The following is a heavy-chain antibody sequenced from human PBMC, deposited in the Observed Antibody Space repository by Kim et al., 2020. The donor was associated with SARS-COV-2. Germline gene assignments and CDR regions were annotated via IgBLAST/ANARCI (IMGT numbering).Heavy chain of an antibody. CDR2: IIPILGIA. V-gene: IGHV1-69*04. J-gene: IGHJ4*02. Sequence: SVKVSCKASGGTFSSYAISWVRQAPGQGLEWMGRIIPILGIANYAQKFQGRVTITADKSTSTAYMELSSLRSEDTAVYYCAREGRGGSYYTTDYWGQGTLVTVSS. CDR3: AREGRGGSYYTTDY. D-gene: IGHD1-26*01. CDR1: GGTFSSYA.